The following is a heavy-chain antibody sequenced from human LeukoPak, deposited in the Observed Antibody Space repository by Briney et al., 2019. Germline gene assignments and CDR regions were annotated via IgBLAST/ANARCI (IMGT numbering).Heavy chain of an antibody. CDR1: GYTFTDYY. D-gene: IGHD1-1*01. CDR3: ATFNGYTGTYYFDY. J-gene: IGHJ4*02. Sequence: ASVKVSCKVSGYTFTDYYMHWVQQAPGKGVEGMGLVDPEDGETIYAEKFQGRVTITADTSTDTAYMELSSLRSEDTAVYYCATFNGYTGTYYFDYWGQGTLVTVSS. CDR2: VDPEDGET. V-gene: IGHV1-69-2*01.